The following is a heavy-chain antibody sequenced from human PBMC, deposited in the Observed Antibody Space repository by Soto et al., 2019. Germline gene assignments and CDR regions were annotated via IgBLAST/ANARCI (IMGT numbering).Heavy chain of an antibody. CDR1: GFTFGKAW. J-gene: IGHJ3*02. CDR3: TTDAWVFSGSHCAFDS. Sequence: GGTLRLSCAAPGFTFGKAWMSWVGQAPGKGLERVGRIKSKTDGGTTDYAAPVKGRFTISRDDSKNTLYLQMNSLKTEDTAVYYCTTDAWVFSGSHCAFDSRGKATMVT. CDR2: IKSKTDGGTT. D-gene: IGHD1-26*01. V-gene: IGHV3-15*01.